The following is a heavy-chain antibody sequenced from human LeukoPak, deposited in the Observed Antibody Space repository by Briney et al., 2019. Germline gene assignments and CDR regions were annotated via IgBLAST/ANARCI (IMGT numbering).Heavy chain of an antibody. CDR1: GFTFSSYW. Sequence: GGSLRLSCAASGFTFSSYWMSWVRQAPGKGLEWVSAISGSGGSTYYADSVKGRFTISRDNSKNTLYLQMNSLRAEDTAVYYCAKDRDRYSSSWCDLDYWGQGTLVTVSS. J-gene: IGHJ4*02. D-gene: IGHD6-13*01. V-gene: IGHV3-23*01. CDR2: ISGSGGST. CDR3: AKDRDRYSSSWCDLDY.